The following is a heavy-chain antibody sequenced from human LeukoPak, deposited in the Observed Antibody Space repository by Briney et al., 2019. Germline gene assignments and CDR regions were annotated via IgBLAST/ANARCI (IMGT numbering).Heavy chain of an antibody. J-gene: IGHJ3*02. CDR3: ARRRSDILTGYTPGAFDI. V-gene: IGHV4-34*01. CDR1: GGSFSGYY. CDR2: INHSEST. D-gene: IGHD3-9*01. Sequence: KPSETLSLTCAVYGGSFSGYYWSWIRQPPGKGLEWIGEINHSESTNYNPSLKSRVTISVDTSKNQSSLKLSSVTAAGTDVYYCARRRSDILTGYTPGAFDIWGQGTMVTVSS.